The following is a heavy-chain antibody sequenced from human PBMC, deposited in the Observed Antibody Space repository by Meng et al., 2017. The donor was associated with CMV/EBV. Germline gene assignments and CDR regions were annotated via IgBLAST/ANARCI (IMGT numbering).Heavy chain of an antibody. CDR2: ISSSSSYI. V-gene: IGHV3-21*01. Sequence: GESLKISCAASGFTFSSYSMNWVRQAPGKGLEWVSSISSSSSYIYYADSAKGRFTISRDNAKNSLYLQMNSLRVEDTAMYYCARDLYPSEVDTYSAIAHWGQGTLVTVSS. D-gene: IGHD2-15*01. CDR3: ARDLYPSEVDTYSAIAH. CDR1: GFTFSSYS. J-gene: IGHJ4*02.